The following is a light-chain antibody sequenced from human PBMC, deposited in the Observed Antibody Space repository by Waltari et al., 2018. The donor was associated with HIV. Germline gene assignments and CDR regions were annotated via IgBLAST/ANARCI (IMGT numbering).Light chain of an antibody. CDR2: RNN. Sequence: QAGLTQPPSVSTRLRQIATLTCTGISTNAGYQRAAWPQQHQGHPPKLLPYRNNNRPSGISERLSASRSGNTASLTITGLQPEDEADYYCSAWDSSLSAWVFGGGTKLTVL. CDR3: SAWDSSLSAWV. V-gene: IGLV10-54*01. J-gene: IGLJ3*02. CDR1: STNAGYQR.